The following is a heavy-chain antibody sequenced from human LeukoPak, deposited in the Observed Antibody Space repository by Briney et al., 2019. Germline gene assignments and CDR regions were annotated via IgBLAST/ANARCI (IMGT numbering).Heavy chain of an antibody. CDR2: INHSGST. CDR1: GGSFSGYY. Sequence: SETLSLTCAVHGGSFSGYYWSWIRQPPGKGLEWIGEINHSGSTNYNPSLKSRVTISVDTSKNQFSLKLSSVTAADTAVYYCARGRRYGDYYDYWGQGTLVTVSS. V-gene: IGHV4-34*01. J-gene: IGHJ4*02. D-gene: IGHD4-17*01. CDR3: ARGRRYGDYYDY.